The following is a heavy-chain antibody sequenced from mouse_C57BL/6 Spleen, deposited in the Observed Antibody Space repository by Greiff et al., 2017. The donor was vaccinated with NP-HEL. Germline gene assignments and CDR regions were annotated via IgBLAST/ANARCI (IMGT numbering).Heavy chain of an antibody. CDR1: GYTFTSYW. CDR3: AREGGSSLFAY. J-gene: IGHJ2*01. V-gene: IGHV1-61*01. CDR2: IYPSDSET. Sequence: QVQLQQPGAELVRPGSSVKLSCKASGYTFTSYWMDWVKQRPGQGLEWIGNIYPSDSETHYNQKFKDKATLTVDKSSSTAYMQLSSLTSEDSAVYYCAREGGSSLFAYWGQGTTLTVSS. D-gene: IGHD1-1*01.